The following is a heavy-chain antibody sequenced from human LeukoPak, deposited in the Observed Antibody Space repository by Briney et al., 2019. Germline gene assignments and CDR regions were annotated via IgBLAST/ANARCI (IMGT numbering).Heavy chain of an antibody. Sequence: PSETLSLTCTVSGGSISSYYWSWIRQPPGKGLEWIGYIYYSGSTNYNPSLKSRVTISLDRSKNQFSLRLSSVTAADTAVYYCARELYYDSSGYYWDYFDYWGQGTLVTVSS. V-gene: IGHV4-59*01. CDR2: IYYSGST. CDR3: ARELYYDSSGYYWDYFDY. J-gene: IGHJ4*02. D-gene: IGHD3-22*01. CDR1: GGSISSYY.